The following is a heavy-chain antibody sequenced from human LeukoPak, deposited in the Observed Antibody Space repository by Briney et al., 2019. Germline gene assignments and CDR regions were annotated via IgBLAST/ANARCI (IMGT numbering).Heavy chain of an antibody. Sequence: GGSLRLSCLASGFTFNRFYLHWVRQAPGKGLEFVSHISSNGATTYYADSVKGRFTISRDNSKNTLYLQMSSLRADDTAVYYCVKDRSIAAPNNDFFDSWGQGALVTVSS. CDR2: ISSNGATT. CDR1: GFTFNRFY. V-gene: IGHV3-64D*06. D-gene: IGHD6-6*01. CDR3: VKDRSIAAPNNDFFDS. J-gene: IGHJ4*02.